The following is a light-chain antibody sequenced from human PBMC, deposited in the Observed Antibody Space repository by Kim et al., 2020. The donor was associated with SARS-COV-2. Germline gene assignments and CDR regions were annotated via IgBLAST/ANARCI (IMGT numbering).Light chain of an antibody. Sequence: ALGQTVRITCQGDRLRSYYASWYQQKPGQAPVIDIYGKNNRPSGIPDRFSGSSSGNTASLTITGAQAEDEADYYCNSRDSSGNHLVFGGGTQLTVL. CDR1: RLRSYY. V-gene: IGLV3-19*01. CDR2: GKN. J-gene: IGLJ2*01. CDR3: NSRDSSGNHLV.